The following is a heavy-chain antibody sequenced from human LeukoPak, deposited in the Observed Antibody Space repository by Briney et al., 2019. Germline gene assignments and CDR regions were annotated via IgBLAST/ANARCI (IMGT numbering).Heavy chain of an antibody. Sequence: GGSLRLSCAASGFTFSSYGMHWVRQAPGKGLEWVAVISYDGSNKYYADSVKGRFTISRDNSKNTLYLQMNSLRAEDTAVYYCAKDSSGYYLSYYSDYWGQGTLVTVSS. V-gene: IGHV3-30*18. CDR2: ISYDGSNK. D-gene: IGHD3-22*01. J-gene: IGHJ4*02. CDR1: GFTFSSYG. CDR3: AKDSSGYYLSYYSDY.